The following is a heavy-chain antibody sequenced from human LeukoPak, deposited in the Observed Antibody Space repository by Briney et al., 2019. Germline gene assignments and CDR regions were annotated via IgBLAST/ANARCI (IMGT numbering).Heavy chain of an antibody. CDR1: GGTFSSYA. Sequence: SVKVSCKASGGTFSSYAISWVRQAPGQGLEWMGRIIPILGIANHAQKFQGRVTITADKSTSTAYMELSSLRSEDTAVYYCARYSTAGGMDVWGQGTTVTVSS. V-gene: IGHV1-69*04. CDR3: ARYSTAGGMDV. J-gene: IGHJ6*02. CDR2: IIPILGIA. D-gene: IGHD2-15*01.